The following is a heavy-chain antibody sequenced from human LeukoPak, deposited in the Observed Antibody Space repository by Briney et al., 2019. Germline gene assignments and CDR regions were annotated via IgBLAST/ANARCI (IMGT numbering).Heavy chain of an antibody. CDR1: GFTFSSYA. Sequence: GGSLRLSCAASGFTFSSYAMSWVRQAPGKGLEWVSAISGSGGSTYYADSVKGRFTISRDNSKNTLYLQMNSPRAEDTAVYYCAKAGSGSYYGMESHFDYWGQGTLVTVSS. CDR3: AKAGSGSYYGMESHFDY. V-gene: IGHV3-23*01. J-gene: IGHJ4*02. D-gene: IGHD1-26*01. CDR2: ISGSGGST.